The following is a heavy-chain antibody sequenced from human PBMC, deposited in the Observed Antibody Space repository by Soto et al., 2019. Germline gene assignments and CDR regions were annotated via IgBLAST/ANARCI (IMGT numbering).Heavy chain of an antibody. D-gene: IGHD3-10*01. CDR3: ASRGGFAY. J-gene: IGHJ4*02. V-gene: IGHV3-48*01. CDR1: GVTSVGHG. CDR2: ISNTSTTI. Sequence: VSIRLSYGASGVTSVGHGMNRVSQAKGRGLEWVSYISNTSTTIYYADSVKGRFTISRDNAKNSLYLQMNSLIAEDTAVYYCASRGGFAYWVKGTLVTVTS.